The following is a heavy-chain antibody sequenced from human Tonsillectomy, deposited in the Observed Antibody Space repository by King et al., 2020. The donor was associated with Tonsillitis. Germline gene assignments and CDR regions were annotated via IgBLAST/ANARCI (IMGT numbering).Heavy chain of an antibody. D-gene: IGHD3-9*01. V-gene: IGHV3-30*01. J-gene: IGHJ4*02. CDR3: ARDTGDDILTGYAPPDY. Sequence: VQLVESGGGVVQPGRSLRLSCAASGFTFSSYTMHWVSQAPGKGLEWVAVISYDGSNKYYADSVKGRFTISRDNSKNTLYLQMNSLRAEDTAVYYCARDTGDDILTGYAPPDYWGQGTLVTVSS. CDR2: ISYDGSNK. CDR1: GFTFSSYT.